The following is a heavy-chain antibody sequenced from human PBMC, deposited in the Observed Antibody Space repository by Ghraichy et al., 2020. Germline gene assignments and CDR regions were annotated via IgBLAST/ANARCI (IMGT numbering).Heavy chain of an antibody. CDR2: VYHTGST. CDR1: GYSIRSGYF. CDR3: ARPSSHNDLEGFDI. V-gene: IGHV4-38-2*02. J-gene: IGHJ3*02. D-gene: IGHD1-1*01. Sequence: SETLSLTCTVSGYSIRSGYFWGWVRQSPGKGLEWNGSVYHTGSTHHNPSLERRLTILVDTSMNHFSLKLRSVTAADTAVYYCARPSSHNDLEGFDICGQGTVVIVSS.